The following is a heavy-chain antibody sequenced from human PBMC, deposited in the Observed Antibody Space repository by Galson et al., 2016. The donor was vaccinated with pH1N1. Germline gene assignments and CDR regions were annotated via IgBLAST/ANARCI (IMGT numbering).Heavy chain of an antibody. CDR1: GGTFSNSA. V-gene: IGHV1-69*06. CDR3: ATAGPLVREIVYYSYALDV. D-gene: IGHD3-10*01. J-gene: IGHJ6*02. CDR2: ISPIFGSI. Sequence: SVKVSCKASGGTFSNSAISWVRQAPGQGLEWMGGISPIFGSITYAQRFQGRVTITADIFTNTAYMELSSLRSEDTAIYYCATAGPLVREIVYYSYALDVWGQGTTVTVSS.